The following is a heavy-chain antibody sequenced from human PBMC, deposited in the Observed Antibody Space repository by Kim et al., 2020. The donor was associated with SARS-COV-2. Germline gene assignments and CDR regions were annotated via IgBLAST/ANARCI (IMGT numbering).Heavy chain of an antibody. CDR1: GFTFSSYA. CDR3: AKNNSDSGLGDPHFDY. V-gene: IGHV3-23*01. D-gene: IGHD4-17*01. Sequence: GGSLRLSCAASGFTFSSYAMSWVRQAPGKGLEWVSTISGSGGSTYYADSVKGRFTISRDNSKKTLYLQMDSLRAEDTALYYCAKNNSDSGLGDPHFDYWGQGTLVTVSS. CDR2: ISGSGGST. J-gene: IGHJ4*02.